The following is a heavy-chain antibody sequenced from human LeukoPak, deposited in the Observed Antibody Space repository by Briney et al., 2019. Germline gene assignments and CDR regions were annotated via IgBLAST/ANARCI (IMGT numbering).Heavy chain of an antibody. D-gene: IGHD3-10*01. CDR2: ISGSGGST. J-gene: IGHJ4*02. V-gene: IGHV3-23*01. CDR3: AKVYGSGSYQDY. CDR1: GFTFSSYA. Sequence: PGGSLRLSCAVSGFTFSSYAMSWVRQAPGKGLEWVSAISGSGGSTYYADSVKGRFTISRDNSKNTLYLQMNSLRAEDTAVYYCAKVYGSGSYQDYWGQGTLVTVSS.